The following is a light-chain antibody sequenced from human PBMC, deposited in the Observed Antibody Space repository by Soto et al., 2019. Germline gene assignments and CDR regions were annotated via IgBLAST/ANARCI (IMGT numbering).Light chain of an antibody. CDR3: QKYSSVPV. Sequence: DIPMTQSPSSLSASVGDRVNITCRASQGINNYVAWYQQKPGKPPKLLIYAASTLQSGVPSRFSGSGSGTDFTLTINSLQPEDVATYSCQKYSSVPVFGPGTKVDIK. J-gene: IGKJ3*01. CDR1: QGINNY. V-gene: IGKV1-27*01. CDR2: AAS.